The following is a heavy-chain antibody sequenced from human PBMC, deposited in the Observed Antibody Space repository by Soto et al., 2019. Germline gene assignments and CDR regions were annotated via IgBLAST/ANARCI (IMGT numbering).Heavy chain of an antibody. V-gene: IGHV3-23*01. CDR1: GFTFSSYA. J-gene: IGHJ6*03. CDR3: AQRFRGVIISYYYMDV. D-gene: IGHD3-10*01. CDR2: ISGSGGST. Sequence: PGGSLRLSCAASGFTFSSYAMSWVRQAPGKGLEWVSAISGSGGSTYYADSVKGRFTISRDNSKNTLYLQMNSLRAEDTAVYYCAQRFRGVIISYYYMDVWGKGTTVTVSS.